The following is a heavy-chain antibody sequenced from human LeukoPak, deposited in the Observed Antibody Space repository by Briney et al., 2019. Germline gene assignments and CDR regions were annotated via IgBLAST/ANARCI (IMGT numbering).Heavy chain of an antibody. Sequence: ASVKVSCKASGYTFTDYYLHWVRQAPGQGLEWMGGINPNNGGTNYAQTFRGRVTMTRDTSISTVYMEVISLRSDDTAVYYCARGAAGMLGGTNPFDYWGQGTLVTLSS. CDR2: INPNNGGT. CDR3: ARGAAGMLGGTNPFDY. J-gene: IGHJ4*02. CDR1: GYTFTDYY. V-gene: IGHV1-2*02. D-gene: IGHD1-26*01.